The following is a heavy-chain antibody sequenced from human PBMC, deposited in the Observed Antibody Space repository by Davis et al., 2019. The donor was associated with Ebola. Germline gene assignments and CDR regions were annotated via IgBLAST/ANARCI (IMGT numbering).Heavy chain of an antibody. Sequence: PGGSLRLSCAASGFTFTTYYMNWVRQAPGKGLEWVSSISSSGGYIFYADSMKGRFTISRDNAKNSVYLQINSLRAEDTAVYFCARGLTGSHHYFDYWGQGTLVTVSS. D-gene: IGHD7-27*01. CDR3: ARGLTGSHHYFDY. J-gene: IGHJ4*02. CDR1: GFTFTTYY. CDR2: ISSSGGYI. V-gene: IGHV3-21*01.